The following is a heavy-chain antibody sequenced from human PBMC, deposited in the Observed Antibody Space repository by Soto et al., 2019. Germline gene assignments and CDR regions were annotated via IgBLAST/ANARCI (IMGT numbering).Heavy chain of an antibody. J-gene: IGHJ4*02. V-gene: IGHV3-48*01. CDR3: ARGRDGYTG. Sequence: GSLRLSCAASGFTFSIYSMNWVRQAPGKGLEWVSYISSGSNTIYYADPVKGRFTISRDNAKNSLYLQMNSLRAEDTAVYYWARGRDGYTGWGQGTLVTVSS. D-gene: IGHD5-12*01. CDR2: ISSGSNTI. CDR1: GFTFSIYS.